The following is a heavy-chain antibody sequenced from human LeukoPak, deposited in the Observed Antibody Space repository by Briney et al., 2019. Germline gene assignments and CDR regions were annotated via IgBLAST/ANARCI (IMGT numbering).Heavy chain of an antibody. V-gene: IGHV3-15*01. J-gene: IGHJ4*02. CDR3: TTDQGEQLWLPPIDY. CDR1: GFTFSNAW. Sequence: GGSLRLSCAASGFTFSNAWMSWVRQAPGKGLEWVGRIKSKTDGGTTDYAAPVKGRFNISRDDSKNTLYPQMNSLKTEDTAVYYCTTDQGEQLWLPPIDYWGQGTLVTVSS. D-gene: IGHD5-18*01. CDR2: IKSKTDGGTT.